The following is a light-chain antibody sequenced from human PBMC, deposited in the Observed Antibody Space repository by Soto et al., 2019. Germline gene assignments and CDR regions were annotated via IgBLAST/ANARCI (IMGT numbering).Light chain of an antibody. V-gene: IGLV2-8*01. CDR2: EVS. CDR1: SSDVGGYNY. J-gene: IGLJ1*01. CDR3: NSYAGSNNV. Sequence: ALTQPPSASGSPGQSVTISCTGTSSDVGGYNYVSWYQQHPGKAPKLMIYEVSQRPSGVPDRFSGSKSGNTASLTISGLQAEDEADYYCNSYAGSNNVFGTGTKVTVL.